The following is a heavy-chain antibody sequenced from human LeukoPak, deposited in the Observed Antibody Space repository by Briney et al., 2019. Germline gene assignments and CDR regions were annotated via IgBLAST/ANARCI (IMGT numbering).Heavy chain of an antibody. CDR1: GYTFTSYD. D-gene: IGHD2-2*02. V-gene: IGHV1-8*01. CDR3: ARDHLPHCSSTSCYTHYYGMDV. J-gene: IGHJ6*02. Sequence: ASVKVSCKASGYTFTSYDINWVRQATGQGLEWMGWMNPNSGNTGHAQKFQGRVTMTRNTSISTAYMELSSLRSEDTAVYYCARDHLPHCSSTSCYTHYYGMDVWGQGTTVTVSS. CDR2: MNPNSGNT.